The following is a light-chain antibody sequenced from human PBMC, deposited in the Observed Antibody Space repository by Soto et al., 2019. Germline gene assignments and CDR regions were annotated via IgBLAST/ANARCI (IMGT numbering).Light chain of an antibody. CDR2: STG. CDR1: TGAVTTGHF. V-gene: IGLV7-43*01. J-gene: IGLJ3*02. CDR3: LLYFGSSQLV. Sequence: QAVVTQEPSLTVSPGGTVTLTCASSTGAVTTGHFPNWFQQKPGQAPRSLIYSTGNKQSWTPARFSGSLLGGRAALTLSGVQPEDEADYYCLLYFGSSQLVFGGGTKLTVL.